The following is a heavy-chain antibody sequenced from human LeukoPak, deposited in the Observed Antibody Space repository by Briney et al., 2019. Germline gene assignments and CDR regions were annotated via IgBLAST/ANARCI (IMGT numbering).Heavy chain of an antibody. D-gene: IGHD1-26*01. CDR3: ARADRLDGSPYLIGP. Sequence: APVKPCCTTSGSSFTAYFMNWGPESAGLRRGWWGWFKPKSGGTVAAQKFPGWIAISTDTSITTVYMEVSGLTSGDTAIYYCARADRLDGSPYLIGPWGQGTLVTVSS. CDR1: GSSFTAYF. V-gene: IGHV1-2*04. J-gene: IGHJ5*02. CDR2: FKPKSGGT.